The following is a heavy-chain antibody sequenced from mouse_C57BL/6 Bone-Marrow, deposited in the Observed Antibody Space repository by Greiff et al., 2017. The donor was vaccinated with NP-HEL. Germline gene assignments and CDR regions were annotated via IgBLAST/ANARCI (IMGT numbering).Heavy chain of an antibody. CDR3: ANNYYGSSYWYFDV. Sequence: EVQVVESGGDLVKPGGSLKLSCAASGFTFSSYGMSWVRQTPDKRLEWVATISSGGSYTYYPDSVKGRFTISRDNAKNTLYLQMSSLKSEDTAMYYCANNYYGSSYWYFDVWGTGTTVTVSS. V-gene: IGHV5-6*01. J-gene: IGHJ1*03. CDR2: ISSGGSYT. D-gene: IGHD1-1*01. CDR1: GFTFSSYG.